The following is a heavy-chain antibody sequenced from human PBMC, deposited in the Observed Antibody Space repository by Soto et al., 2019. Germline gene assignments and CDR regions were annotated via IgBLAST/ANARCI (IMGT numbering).Heavy chain of an antibody. D-gene: IGHD3-3*01. CDR3: ARQAYYDFWSGYSGRDYYMDV. Sequence: PSETLSLTCTVSGGSISSSSYYWGWIRQPPGKGLEWIGSIYYSGSTYYNPSLKSRVTISVDTSKNQFSLKLSSVTAADTAVYYCARQAYYDFWSGYSGRDYYMDVWGKGTTVTVSS. J-gene: IGHJ6*03. CDR1: GGSISSSSYY. CDR2: IYYSGST. V-gene: IGHV4-39*01.